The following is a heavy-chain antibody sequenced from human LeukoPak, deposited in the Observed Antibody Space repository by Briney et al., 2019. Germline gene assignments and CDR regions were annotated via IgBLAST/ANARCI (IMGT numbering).Heavy chain of an antibody. CDR1: GFTFTTYS. CDR2: ISSGSSAI. Sequence: PGGSLRLSCEASGFTFTTYSMTWVRQAPGKGLEWVSIISSGSSAIFSADALKGRFTISRDDAKNLLYLDMNSLRAEDTAVYYCPRVHTAVTRHCDLWAQGTLVT. V-gene: IGHV3-21*01. D-gene: IGHD4-17*01. J-gene: IGHJ5*02. CDR3: PRVHTAVTRHCDL.